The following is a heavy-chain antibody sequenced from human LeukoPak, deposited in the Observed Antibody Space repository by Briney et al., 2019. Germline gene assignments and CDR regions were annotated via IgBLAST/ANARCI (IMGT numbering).Heavy chain of an antibody. CDR2: ISGGGETR. J-gene: IGHJ4*02. CDR3: ANDLSGYYDY. V-gene: IGHV3-48*03. Sequence: GGSLRLSCAASGFTFSLYEMNWVRQAPVKGLEWVSYISGGGETRYYADSVKGRFTISRDNAKNTLYLQMNSLSVDDTAVYYCANDLSGYYDYWGQGTLVTVSS. D-gene: IGHD3-22*01. CDR1: GFTFSLYE.